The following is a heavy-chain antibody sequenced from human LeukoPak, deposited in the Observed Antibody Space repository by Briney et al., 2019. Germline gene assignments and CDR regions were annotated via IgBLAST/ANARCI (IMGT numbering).Heavy chain of an antibody. D-gene: IGHD3-22*01. CDR2: IKEDGGDK. V-gene: IGHV3-7*01. Sequence: GGSLRLSCEASGFSLSGYWMTWVRQAPGKGLEWVANIKEDGGDKYYVESVRGRFTISRDNARNSLYLQMNSLRVEDTAVYYCARGVRLDQWGQGTLVIVSS. J-gene: IGHJ4*02. CDR1: GFSLSGYW. CDR3: ARGVRLDQ.